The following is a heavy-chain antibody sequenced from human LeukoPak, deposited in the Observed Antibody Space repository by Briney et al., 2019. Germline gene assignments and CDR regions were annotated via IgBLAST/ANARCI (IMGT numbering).Heavy chain of an antibody. V-gene: IGHV1-46*01. CDR2: INPSGGST. CDR1: GYTFTSYY. CDR3: ARDLLVHPRFLEWSHFDY. D-gene: IGHD3-3*01. J-gene: IGHJ4*02. Sequence: GASVKVSCKASGYTFTSYYMHWVRQAPGQGLEWMGIINPSGGSTSYAQKFQGRVTMTRDTSTSTVYMELSSLRSEDTAVYYCARDLLVHPRFLEWSHFDYWGQGTLVTVSS.